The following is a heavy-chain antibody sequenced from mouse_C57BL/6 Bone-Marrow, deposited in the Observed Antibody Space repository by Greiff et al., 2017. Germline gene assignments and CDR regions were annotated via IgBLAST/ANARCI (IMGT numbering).Heavy chain of an antibody. D-gene: IGHD4-1*01. J-gene: IGHJ2*01. CDR3: ARSGPLGRSFDY. V-gene: IGHV1-55*01. CDR2: IYPTSGRT. CDR1: GYTFTSYW. Sequence: VQLQQPGAELVKPGASVKMSCKASGYTFTSYWITWVKQRPGQGLEWIGDIYPTSGRTNYNEKFKSQAILTVDNSSNTAYMQLSSLTSEDSAVFYGARSGPLGRSFDYWGQGTTLTVSS.